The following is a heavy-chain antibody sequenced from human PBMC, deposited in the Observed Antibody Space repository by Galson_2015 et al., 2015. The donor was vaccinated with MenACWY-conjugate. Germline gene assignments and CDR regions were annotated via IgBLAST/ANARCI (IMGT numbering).Heavy chain of an antibody. CDR3: ARDLNWAFDY. J-gene: IGHJ4*02. Sequence: SLRLSCAASGFTFSDFGMNWIRQAPGKELEWVSYITRDSGIVTYADSVKGRFTISRDNAKNTVHLQMKSLTAVDTAVYYCARDLNWAFDYWGQGTLLTVSS. V-gene: IGHV3-11*06. CDR2: ITRDSGIV. D-gene: IGHD7-27*01. CDR1: GFTFSDFG.